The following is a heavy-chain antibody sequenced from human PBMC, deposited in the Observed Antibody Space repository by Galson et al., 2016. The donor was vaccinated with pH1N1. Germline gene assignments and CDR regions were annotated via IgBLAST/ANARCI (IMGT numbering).Heavy chain of an antibody. CDR1: GVTFSSSS. V-gene: IGHV1-69*05. Sequence: SVKVSCKVSGVTFSSSSISWVRQAPGQGLEWMGGVIAIFRTTSFAQRFKDRVTITTDESTTTAYMELSSLRYEDTAVYYCATNSIDYYYYYMDVWGKGTTVTVSS. CDR2: VIAIFRTT. CDR3: ATNSIDYYYYYMDV. D-gene: IGHD4-23*01. J-gene: IGHJ6*03.